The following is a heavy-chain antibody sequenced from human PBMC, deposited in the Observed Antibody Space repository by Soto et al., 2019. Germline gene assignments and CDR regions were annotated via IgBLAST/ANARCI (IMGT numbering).Heavy chain of an antibody. V-gene: IGHV3-11*06. CDR3: ARGVAPLLWFEYYGMDV. Sequence: QVQLVESGGGLVKPGGSLRLSCAASGFTFSDYYMSWIRQAPGKGLEWVSYISSSSSYTNYADSVKGRFTISTDNAKNSLYLQMNSLRAEDTAVYYCARGVAPLLWFEYYGMDVWCQGTTVTVSS. CDR2: ISSSSSYT. CDR1: GFTFSDYY. D-gene: IGHD3-10*01. J-gene: IGHJ6*02.